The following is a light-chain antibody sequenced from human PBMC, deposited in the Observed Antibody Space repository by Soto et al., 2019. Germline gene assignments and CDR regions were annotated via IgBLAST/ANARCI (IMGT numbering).Light chain of an antibody. CDR3: QQYGSSRWT. Sequence: ETDLTQSPGTLSLSPGETATLSCGASQSVTSSYLAWYQQKPGQAPRFLIYGASSRATGIAARFSGSGSGTDFTLTISRLEPEDLAVYYCQQYGSSRWTFGQGTKVDIK. CDR2: GAS. J-gene: IGKJ1*01. CDR1: QSVTSSY. V-gene: IGKV3-20*01.